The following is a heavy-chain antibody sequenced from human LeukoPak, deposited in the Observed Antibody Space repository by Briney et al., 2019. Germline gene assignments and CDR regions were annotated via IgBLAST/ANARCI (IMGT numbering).Heavy chain of an antibody. D-gene: IGHD3-3*01. CDR3: ARDFWDDFEYFDL. Sequence: GGSLRLSCAASGFTFSSHAMSWVRQAPGKGLEWVSAINGSGSSTYYADSVKGRVSISRDDSKNTLYLQMNSLRVEDTALYYCARDFWDDFEYFDLWGRGTLVTVSS. V-gene: IGHV3-23*01. CDR1: GFTFSSHA. CDR2: INGSGSST. J-gene: IGHJ2*01.